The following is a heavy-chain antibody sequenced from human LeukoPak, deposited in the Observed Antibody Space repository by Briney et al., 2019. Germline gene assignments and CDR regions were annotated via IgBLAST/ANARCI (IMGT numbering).Heavy chain of an antibody. J-gene: IGHJ2*01. CDR1: GGSISSYY. V-gene: IGHV4-59*12. D-gene: IGHD4-17*01. Sequence: PSETLSLTCTVSGGSISSYYWSWIRQPPGKGLEWIGYIYYSGSTNYNPSLKSRVTISVDTSKNQFSLKLSSVTAADTAVYYCARVFTVTTDWYFDLWGRGTLVTVSS. CDR3: ARVFTVTTDWYFDL. CDR2: IYYSGST.